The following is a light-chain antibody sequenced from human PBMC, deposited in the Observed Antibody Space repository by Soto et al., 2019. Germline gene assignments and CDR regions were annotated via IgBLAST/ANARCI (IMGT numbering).Light chain of an antibody. CDR3: QHYNSPS. CDR2: DAS. V-gene: IGKV1-5*01. Sequence: DIQMTQSPSTLSASVGDRVTITCRASQSISSCLAWYQQKPGKAPKLLIYDASSLESGIPSRFSGSGSGTEFTLTTSSLPAYYFATYNCQHYNSPSFGPGTKVDIK. J-gene: IGKJ3*01. CDR1: QSISSC.